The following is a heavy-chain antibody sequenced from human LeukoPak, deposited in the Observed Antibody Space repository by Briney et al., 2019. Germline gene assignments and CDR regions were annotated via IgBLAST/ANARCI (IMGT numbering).Heavy chain of an antibody. J-gene: IGHJ2*01. CDR3: ARPGNSYYLYFDL. D-gene: IGHD4-23*01. V-gene: IGHV4-59*12. CDR1: GGSISSYY. Sequence: SETLSLTCTVSGGSISSYYWSWIRQPPGKGLEWIGYIYYSGSTNYNPSLKSRVTISVDTSKNQFSLKLSSVTAADTAVYYCARPGNSYYLYFDLWGRGTLVTVSS. CDR2: IYYSGST.